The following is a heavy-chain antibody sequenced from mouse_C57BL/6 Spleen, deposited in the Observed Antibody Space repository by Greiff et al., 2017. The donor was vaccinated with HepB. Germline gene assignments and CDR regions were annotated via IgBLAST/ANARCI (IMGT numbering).Heavy chain of an antibody. D-gene: IGHD1-1*01. CDR3: ARSSYGYFDV. Sequence: EVHLVESGGGLVQPGGSLSLSCAASGFTFTDYYMSWVRQPPGKALAWLGFIRTKATGYTTEYSASVKGRFTISRDNAQSILYLQMNALRAEDSATYYCARSSYGYFDVWGTGTTVTVSS. V-gene: IGHV7-3*01. CDR1: GFTFTDYY. CDR2: IRTKATGYTT. J-gene: IGHJ1*03.